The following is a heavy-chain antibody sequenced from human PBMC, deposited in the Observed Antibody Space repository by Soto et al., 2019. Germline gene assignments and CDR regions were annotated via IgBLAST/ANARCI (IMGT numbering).Heavy chain of an antibody. V-gene: IGHV1-3*01. CDR1: GYTFTSYA. CDR2: INAGNGNT. D-gene: IGHD6-19*01. Sequence: ASVKVSCKASGYTFTSYAMHWVRQAPGQRLEWMGWINAGNGNTKYSQKFQGRVTITRDTSASTAYMELSSLRSEDTAVYYCVRDGARAVAYNWCDQWGTGALVTVVS. CDR3: VRDGARAVAYNWCDQ. J-gene: IGHJ5*02.